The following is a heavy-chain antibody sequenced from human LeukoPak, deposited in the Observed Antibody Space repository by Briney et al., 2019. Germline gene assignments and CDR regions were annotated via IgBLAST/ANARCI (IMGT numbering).Heavy chain of an antibody. CDR1: GVSFSGNY. D-gene: IGHD1-26*01. CDR2: INHSGST. CDR3: ASRGRENWFDP. V-gene: IGHV4-34*01. Sequence: SETLSLTCAVYGVSFSGNYWSWIRQSPGKGLEWIGEINHSGSTNYNPSLKSRVTISIDTSKNQFSLKLNSVTAADTAMYYCASRGRENWFDPWGQGTLVTVSS. J-gene: IGHJ5*02.